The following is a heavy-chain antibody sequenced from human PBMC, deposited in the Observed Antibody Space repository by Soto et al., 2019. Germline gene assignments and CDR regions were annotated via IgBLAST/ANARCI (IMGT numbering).Heavy chain of an antibody. CDR3: AKDLDYSPASNYYYGMDV. J-gene: IGHJ6*02. Sequence: WGSLRLSCAASGFTFSSYAMSWVRQAPGKGLEWVSAISGSGGSTYYADSVKGRFTISRDNSKNTLYLEMNSLRAEDTAVYYCAKDLDYSPASNYYYGMDVWGQGTTVTVSS. CDR2: ISGSGGST. V-gene: IGHV3-23*01. D-gene: IGHD4-4*01. CDR1: GFTFSSYA.